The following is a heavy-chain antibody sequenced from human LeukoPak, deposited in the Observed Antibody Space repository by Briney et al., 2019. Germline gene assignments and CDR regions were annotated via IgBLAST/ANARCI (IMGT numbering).Heavy chain of an antibody. J-gene: IGHJ4*02. CDR2: IKQDGSEK. CDR3: ARGRPGSGWYFDY. V-gene: IGHV3-7*03. D-gene: IGHD6-19*01. CDR1: GFTFSSSW. Sequence: GGSLRLSCAASGFTFSSSWMSWVRQAPGKGLEWVANIKQDGSEKYYVDSVKGRFTISRDNAKNSLYLQMNSLRAEDTAVYYCARGRPGSGWYFDYWGQGTLVTVSS.